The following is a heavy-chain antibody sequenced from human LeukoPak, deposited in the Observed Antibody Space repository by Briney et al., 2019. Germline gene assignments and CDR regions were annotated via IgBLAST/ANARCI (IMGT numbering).Heavy chain of an antibody. CDR1: GFTFSSYD. V-gene: IGHV3-48*02. CDR2: ISTISSTK. CDR3: ARGKIGYYYGDYDGY. J-gene: IGHJ4*02. Sequence: GGSLRLSCTASGFTFSSYDMNWVRPAPGGGLEWVSYISTISSTKYYADSVKGRFTISRDNAKNSLYLQMNRLRDEDTGVYYCARGKIGYYYGDYDGYWGQGTLVTVSS. D-gene: IGHD4-17*01.